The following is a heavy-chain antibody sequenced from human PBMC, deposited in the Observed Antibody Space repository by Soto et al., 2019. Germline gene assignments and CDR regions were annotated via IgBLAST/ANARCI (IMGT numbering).Heavy chain of an antibody. CDR3: ARDQTSVLMVYAISYGMDV. D-gene: IGHD2-8*01. V-gene: IGHV1-46*01. CDR2: INPSGGST. CDR1: GYTFTSYY. Sequence: ASVKVSCKASGYTFTSYYMHWVRQAPGQGLEWMGIINPSGGSTSYAQKFQGRVTMTRDTSTSTVYMELSSLRSEDTAVYYCARDQTSVLMVYAISYGMDVWGQGTTVTVSS. J-gene: IGHJ6*02.